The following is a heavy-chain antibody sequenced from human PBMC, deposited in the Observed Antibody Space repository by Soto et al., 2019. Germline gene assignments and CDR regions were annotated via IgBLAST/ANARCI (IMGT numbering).Heavy chain of an antibody. D-gene: IGHD5-12*01. J-gene: IGHJ6*04. Sequence: GESLKISCKGSGYSFTTYWIGWVRQMPGKGLEWMGIIYPGDSDTRYSPSFQGQVTISADKSISTAYLQWSSLKASDTAMFYCARSRTQYNSYDDLDVWGKGTTVTVSS. CDR1: GYSFTTYW. V-gene: IGHV5-51*01. CDR2: IYPGDSDT. CDR3: ARSRTQYNSYDDLDV.